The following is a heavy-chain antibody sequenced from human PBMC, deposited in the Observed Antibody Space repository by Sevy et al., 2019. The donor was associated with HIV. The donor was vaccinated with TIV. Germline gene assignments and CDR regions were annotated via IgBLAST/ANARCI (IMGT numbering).Heavy chain of an antibody. D-gene: IGHD2-21*02. J-gene: IGHJ6*02. V-gene: IGHV3-48*02. CDR2: ISSNSAAI. Sequence: GGSLRLSCAASGFTVSDNYMAWVRQAPGKGLEWISYISSNSAAIYYPDSVKGRFTVSRDNANTALSLQMNSLRDDDTAVYYCARGPDCGGDCDVGFYYPLDVWGQGTTVTVSS. CDR3: ARGPDCGGDCDVGFYYPLDV. CDR1: GFTVSDNY.